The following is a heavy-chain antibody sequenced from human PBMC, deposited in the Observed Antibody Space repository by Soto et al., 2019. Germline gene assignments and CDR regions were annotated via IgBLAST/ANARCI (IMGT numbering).Heavy chain of an antibody. CDR1: GDSVSSGSYY. J-gene: IGHJ4*02. CDR2: MYYSGSS. V-gene: IGHV4-61*01. Sequence: SETLSLTCSVSGDSVSSGSYYWSWIRQPPGKGLEWIGYMYYSGSSNYNPSLKSRMTINADTSKNQFSLQLNYVTPEDTAVYYCARLIGTSWFVGWGQGTPVTVSS. CDR3: ARLIGTSWFVG. D-gene: IGHD6-13*01.